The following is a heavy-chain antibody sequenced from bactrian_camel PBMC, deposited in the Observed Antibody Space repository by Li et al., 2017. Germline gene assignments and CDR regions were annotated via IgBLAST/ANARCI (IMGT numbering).Heavy chain of an antibody. CDR1: GYTAC. CDR3: ATYRSFYCPSAWYSEAY. J-gene: IGHJ4*01. Sequence: QVQLVESGGGSVQAGGSLRLSCAASGYTACMGWFRQAPGKEREGVARIDSAGGTSYADSVKDRFTISRDNAKSTLYLQMNSLKPEDTARYFCATYRSFYCPSAWYSEAYWGQGTQVTVS. V-gene: IGHV3S55*01. D-gene: IGHD4*01. CDR2: IDSAGGT.